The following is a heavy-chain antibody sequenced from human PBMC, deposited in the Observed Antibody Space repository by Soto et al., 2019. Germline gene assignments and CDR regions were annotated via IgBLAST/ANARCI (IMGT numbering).Heavy chain of an antibody. Sequence: GESLKISCKGSGYSFTSYWIGWVRQMPGKGLEWMGIIYPGDSDTRYSPSFQGQVTISADKSISTAYLQWSSLKASDTAMYYCARILSGSWPGGWFDPWGQGTLVTVSS. D-gene: IGHD3-9*01. CDR3: ARILSGSWPGGWFDP. CDR2: IYPGDSDT. V-gene: IGHV5-51*01. J-gene: IGHJ5*02. CDR1: GYSFTSYW.